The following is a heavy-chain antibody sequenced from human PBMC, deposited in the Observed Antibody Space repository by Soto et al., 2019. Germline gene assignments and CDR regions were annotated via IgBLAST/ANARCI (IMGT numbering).Heavy chain of an antibody. CDR1: GGSIRSSSYY. CDR3: ARNPNWWFDP. V-gene: IGHV4-39*01. J-gene: IGHJ5*02. CDR2: IYYSGST. Sequence: PSETLSLTCTVSGGSIRSSSYYWGWIRQPPGKGLEWIGSIYYSGSTYYNPSLKSRVTISVDTSKNQFSLKLSSVTAADTAVYYCARNPNWWFDPWGQGTLVTVSS. D-gene: IGHD7-27*01.